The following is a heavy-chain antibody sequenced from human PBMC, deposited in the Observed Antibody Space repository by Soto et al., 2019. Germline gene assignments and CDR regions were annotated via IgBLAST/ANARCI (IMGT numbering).Heavy chain of an antibody. D-gene: IGHD3-3*01. CDR3: ARDPGLRSGYYSSYYYYGMDV. V-gene: IGHV3-30-3*01. Sequence: GGSLRLSCAASGFTFSSYAMHWVRQAPGKGLEWVAVISYDGSNKYYADSVKGRFTISRDNSKNTLYLQMNSLRAEDTAVYYCARDPGLRSGYYSSYYYYGMDVWGQGTTVTAP. CDR2: ISYDGSNK. CDR1: GFTFSSYA. J-gene: IGHJ6*02.